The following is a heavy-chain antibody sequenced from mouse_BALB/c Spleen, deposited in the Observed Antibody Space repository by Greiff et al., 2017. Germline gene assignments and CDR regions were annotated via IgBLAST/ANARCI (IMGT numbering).Heavy chain of an antibody. CDR1: GYTFTSYW. CDR3: TTMYISYAMDY. V-gene: IGHV1-5*01. CDR2: IYPGNSDT. Sequence: EVQLQQSGTVLARPGASVKMSCKASGYTFTSYWMHWVKQRPGQGLEWIGAIYPGNSDTSYNQKFKGKAKLTAVTSTSTAYMELSSLTNEDSAVYYCTTMYISYAMDYWGQGTSVTVSS. J-gene: IGHJ4*01.